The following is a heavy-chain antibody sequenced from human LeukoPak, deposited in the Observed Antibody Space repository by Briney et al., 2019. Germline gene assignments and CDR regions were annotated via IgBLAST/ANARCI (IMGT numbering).Heavy chain of an antibody. Sequence: GGSLRLSCAASGFTFSSYRINWVRQAPGKGLEWVSSISSSSSSIYYADSVKGRFTISRDNAKNSLYLQMNSLRAEDTAVYYCARDEAVNWFDLWGQGTLVTVSS. J-gene: IGHJ5*02. CDR2: ISSSSSSI. D-gene: IGHD6-19*01. CDR3: ARDEAVNWFDL. V-gene: IGHV3-21*01. CDR1: GFTFSSYR.